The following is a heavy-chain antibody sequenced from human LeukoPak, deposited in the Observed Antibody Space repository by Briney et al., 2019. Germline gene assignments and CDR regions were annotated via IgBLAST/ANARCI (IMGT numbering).Heavy chain of an antibody. CDR3: AKDNSPYGDYVDYDY. D-gene: IGHD4-17*01. CDR2: ISGSGGST. V-gene: IGHV3-23*01. Sequence: GGSLRLSCAASGFTFSSYAMSWVRQAPGKGLEWVSAISGSGGSTYYADSVKGRFTFPRDNSKNTLYLQMNSLRAEDTAVYYCAKDNSPYGDYVDYDYWGQGTLVTVSS. CDR1: GFTFSSYA. J-gene: IGHJ4*02.